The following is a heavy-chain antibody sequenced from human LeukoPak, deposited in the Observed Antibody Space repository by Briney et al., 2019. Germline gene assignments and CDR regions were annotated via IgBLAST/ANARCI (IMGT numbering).Heavy chain of an antibody. V-gene: IGHV3-23*01. J-gene: IGHJ6*04. Sequence: PGGTLRLSCAVSGITFSSYGMSWVRQAPGKGLEWVSVISGSGGSTYYADSVKGRFTISRDNAKNSLYLQMNSLRAEDTAVYYCAELGITMIGGVWGKGTTVTISS. CDR2: ISGSGGST. D-gene: IGHD3-10*02. CDR3: AELGITMIGGV. CDR1: GITFSSYG.